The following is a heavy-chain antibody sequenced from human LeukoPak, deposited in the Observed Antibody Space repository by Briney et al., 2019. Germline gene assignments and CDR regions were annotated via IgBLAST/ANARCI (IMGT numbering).Heavy chain of an antibody. CDR1: GGSISSYY. Sequence: PSETLSLTCTVSGGSISSYYWSWIRQPPGKGLEWIGYIYYSGSTNYNPSLKSRVTISVDTSKNQFSLKLSSVTAADTAVYYCARSLPVTTRYFDYWGQGTLVTVSS. D-gene: IGHD4-17*01. J-gene: IGHJ4*02. V-gene: IGHV4-59*01. CDR2: IYYSGST. CDR3: ARSLPVTTRYFDY.